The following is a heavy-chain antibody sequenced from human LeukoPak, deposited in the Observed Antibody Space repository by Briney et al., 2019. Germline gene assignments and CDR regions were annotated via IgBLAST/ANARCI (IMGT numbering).Heavy chain of an antibody. CDR2: ISSSSSYT. Sequence: GGSLRLSCAASGFTFSDYYMSWIRQAPGKGLEWVSYISSSSSYTNYADSVKGRFTISRDNAKSSLYLQMNSLRAEDTAVYYCARVRSTANWAFDYWGQGTLVTVSS. J-gene: IGHJ4*02. V-gene: IGHV3-11*06. CDR3: ARVRSTANWAFDY. D-gene: IGHD1-1*01. CDR1: GFTFSDYY.